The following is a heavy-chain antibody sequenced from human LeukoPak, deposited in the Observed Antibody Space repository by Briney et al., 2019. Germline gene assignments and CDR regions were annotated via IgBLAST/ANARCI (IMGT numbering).Heavy chain of an antibody. J-gene: IGHJ4*02. CDR2: IKSKTDGGTT. V-gene: IGHV3-15*01. Sequence: GGSLRLSCAASGFTFSDYYMSWIRQAPGKGLEWVGRIKSKTDGGTTDYAAPVKGRFTISRDDSKNTLYLQMNSLKTEDTAVYYCTTDRSLYYDSSGYYYRLDYWGQGTLVTVSS. CDR3: TTDRSLYYDSSGYYYRLDY. CDR1: GFTFSDYY. D-gene: IGHD3-22*01.